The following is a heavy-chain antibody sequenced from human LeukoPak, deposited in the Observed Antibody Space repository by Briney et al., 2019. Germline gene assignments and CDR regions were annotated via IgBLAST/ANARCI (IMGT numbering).Heavy chain of an antibody. CDR3: ARENGYNYDYNAFDI. CDR2: INSDGSST. CDR1: GFTFSSYW. J-gene: IGHJ3*02. V-gene: IGHV3-74*01. D-gene: IGHD5-12*01. Sequence: GGSLRPSCAASGFTFSSYWMHWVRQAPGKGLVWVSRINSDGSSTSYADSVKGRFTISRDNAKNTLYLQMNSLRAEDTAVYYCARENGYNYDYNAFDIWGQGTMVTVSS.